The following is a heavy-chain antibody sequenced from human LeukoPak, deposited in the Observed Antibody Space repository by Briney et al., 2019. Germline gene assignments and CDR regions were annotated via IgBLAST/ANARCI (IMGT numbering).Heavy chain of an antibody. CDR3: ERWGLTYYYYMDV. CDR1: GFTFSSYS. CDR2: ISSSSSYI. V-gene: IGHV3-21*01. D-gene: IGHD3-16*01. Sequence: GGSLRLSCAASGFTFSSYSMNWVRQAPGKGLEWVSSISSSSSYIYYADSVKGRFTISRDNAKNSLYLQMNSLRAEDTAVYYCERWGLTYYYYMDVWGKGTTVTVSS. J-gene: IGHJ6*03.